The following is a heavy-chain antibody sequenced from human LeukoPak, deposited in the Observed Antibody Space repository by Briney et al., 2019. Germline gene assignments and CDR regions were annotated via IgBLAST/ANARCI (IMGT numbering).Heavy chain of an antibody. J-gene: IGHJ4*02. CDR2: ISGSGGST. Sequence: GGSLRLSCAASGFTFSSYAMSWVRQALGKGLEWVSAISGSGGSTYYADSVKGRFTISRDNSKNTLYLQMNGLRAEDTAVYYCAKATMVRWCDYWGQGTLVTVSS. D-gene: IGHD3-10*01. CDR1: GFTFSSYA. V-gene: IGHV3-23*01. CDR3: AKATMVRWCDY.